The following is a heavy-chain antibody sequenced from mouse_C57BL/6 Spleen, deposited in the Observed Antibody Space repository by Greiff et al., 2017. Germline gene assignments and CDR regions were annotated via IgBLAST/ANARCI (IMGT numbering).Heavy chain of an antibody. CDR3: ARRGTTTVKAMDY. D-gene: IGHD1-1*01. Sequence: QVQLQQPGAELVKPGASVKMSCKASGYTFTSYWITWVKQRPGQGLEWIGDIYPGSGSTNYNEKFKSKATLTVDTSSSTAYMQLSSLTSEDSAVYYCARRGTTTVKAMDYWGQGTSVNVSS. V-gene: IGHV1-55*01. CDR1: GYTFTSYW. J-gene: IGHJ4*01. CDR2: IYPGSGST.